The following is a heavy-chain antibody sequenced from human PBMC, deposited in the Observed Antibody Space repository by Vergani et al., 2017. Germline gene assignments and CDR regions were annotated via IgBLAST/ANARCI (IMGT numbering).Heavy chain of an antibody. CDR1: GYSFTSYW. J-gene: IGHJ4*02. Sequence: EVQLVQSGAEVKKPGESLRISCKGSGYSFTSYWISWVRQMPGKGLEWMGRIDPSDSYTNYSPSFQGHVTISADKSISTAYLQWSSLKASDTAMYYCARADDLWFGELGGNFDYWGQGTLVTVSS. D-gene: IGHD3-10*01. CDR2: IDPSDSYT. CDR3: ARADDLWFGELGGNFDY. V-gene: IGHV5-10-1*03.